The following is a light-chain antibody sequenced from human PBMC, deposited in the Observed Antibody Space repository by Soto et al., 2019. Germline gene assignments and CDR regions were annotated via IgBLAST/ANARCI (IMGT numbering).Light chain of an antibody. CDR3: AAWDDSLSGHWV. CDR2: SNN. CDR1: SSNIGSNY. V-gene: IGLV1-47*02. J-gene: IGLJ3*02. Sequence: QSVPTQPPSASGTPGQRVTISCSGSSSNIGSNYVYWYQQLPGTAPKLLIYSNNQRPSGVPDRFSGSKSGTSASLAISGLRSEDEADYYCAAWDDSLSGHWVFGGGTKLTVL.